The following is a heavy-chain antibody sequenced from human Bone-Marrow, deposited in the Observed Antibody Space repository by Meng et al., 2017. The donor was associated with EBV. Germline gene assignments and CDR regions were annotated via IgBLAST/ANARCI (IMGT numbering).Heavy chain of an antibody. Sequence: TFRESGPTQVKPTPTLPLTWPFSGFSLSTSGVGVGWIRQPPGKALEWLALIYWDDDKRYSPSLKSRLTITKDTSKNQVVLTMTNMDPVDTATYYCAHRKGAPGYFDYWGQGTLVTVSS. V-gene: IGHV2-5*02. CDR3: AHRKGAPGYFDY. CDR2: IYWDDDK. CDR1: GFSLSTSGVG. D-gene: IGHD4/OR15-4a*01. J-gene: IGHJ4*02.